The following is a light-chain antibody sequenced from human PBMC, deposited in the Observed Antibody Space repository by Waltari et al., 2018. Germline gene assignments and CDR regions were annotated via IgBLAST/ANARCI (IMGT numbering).Light chain of an antibody. V-gene: IGKV4-1*01. CDR2: WAS. CDR3: QQYYSTPYT. CDR1: QSVLYSSNNKNY. Sequence: DIVMTQSPDSLAVSLGERATINCKSSQSVLYSSNNKNYLAWYQQKPRHTPKLLIYWASTRESGVADRFSGSGSGTDFTLTISSLQDEDVAVYYCQQYYSTPYTFGQGTKLEIK. J-gene: IGKJ2*01.